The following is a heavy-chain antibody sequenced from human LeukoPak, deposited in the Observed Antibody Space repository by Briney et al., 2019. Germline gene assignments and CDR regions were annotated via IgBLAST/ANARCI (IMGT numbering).Heavy chain of an antibody. CDR2: ISSSSSPI. Sequence: GGSLRLSCAASGFTFGSYSMNWVRQAPGKGLEWISYISSSSSPIFYADSVKGRFTVSRDNAKNSLYLQMNSLRDEDTAVYYCAMDLVPAGNIWGQGTMVTVSS. D-gene: IGHD5-12*01. CDR3: AMDLVPAGNI. J-gene: IGHJ3*02. CDR1: GFTFGSYS. V-gene: IGHV3-48*02.